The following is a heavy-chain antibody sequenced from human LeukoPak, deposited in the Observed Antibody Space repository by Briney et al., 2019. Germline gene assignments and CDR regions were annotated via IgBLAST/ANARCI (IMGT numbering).Heavy chain of an antibody. Sequence: GGSLRLSCAASGFTFSRFSMNWVRLAPGKGLEWVSYISSSSGTIYYADSVKGRFTISRDNAKNSLYLQMNSLRAEDTAVYYCARVDYGDYAGEDYWGQGTLVTVSS. J-gene: IGHJ4*02. V-gene: IGHV3-48*04. CDR1: GFTFSRFS. CDR2: ISSSSGTI. D-gene: IGHD4-17*01. CDR3: ARVDYGDYAGEDY.